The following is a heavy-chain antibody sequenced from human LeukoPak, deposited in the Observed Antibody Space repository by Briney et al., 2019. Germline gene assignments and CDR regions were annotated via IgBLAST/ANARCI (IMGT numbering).Heavy chain of an antibody. Sequence: GGSLRLSCAASGFTFSSYTMTWVRQAPGKGLEWVSGISGSGDSTYYADSVKGRFTISRDNSKNTLYLQMNSLRVEDTAVYYCAEDQTPYYWGQGTLVTVSS. CDR3: AEDQTPYY. J-gene: IGHJ4*02. CDR1: GFTFSSYT. CDR2: ISGSGDST. V-gene: IGHV3-23*01.